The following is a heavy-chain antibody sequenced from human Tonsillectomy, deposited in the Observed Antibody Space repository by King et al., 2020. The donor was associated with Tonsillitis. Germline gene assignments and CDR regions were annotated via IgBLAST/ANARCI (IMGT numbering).Heavy chain of an antibody. CDR2: ISWNSGSI. Sequence: RLVQSGGGLVQPGRSLRLSCAASGFTFDDYAMHWVRQAPGKGLEWVSGISWNSGSIGYADSVKGRFTISRDNAKNSLYLQMNSLRAEDTALYYCAKDHGSGSLWYFDLWGRGTLVTVSS. CDR1: GFTFDDYA. CDR3: AKDHGSGSLWYFDL. V-gene: IGHV3-9*01. D-gene: IGHD3-10*01. J-gene: IGHJ2*01.